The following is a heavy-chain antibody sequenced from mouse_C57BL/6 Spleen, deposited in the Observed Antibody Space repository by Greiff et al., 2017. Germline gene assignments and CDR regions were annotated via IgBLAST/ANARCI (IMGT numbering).Heavy chain of an antibody. CDR3: ARSGVTTVVAGGDY. V-gene: IGHV1-26*01. D-gene: IGHD1-1*01. CDR2: INPNNGGT. Sequence: EVQLQQSGPELVKPGASVKISCKASGYTFTDYYMNWVKQSHGKSLEWIGDINPNNGGTSYNQKFKGKATLTVDKSSSTAYMELRSLTSEDSAVYYCARSGVTTVVAGGDYWGQGTTLTVSS. CDR1: GYTFTDYY. J-gene: IGHJ2*01.